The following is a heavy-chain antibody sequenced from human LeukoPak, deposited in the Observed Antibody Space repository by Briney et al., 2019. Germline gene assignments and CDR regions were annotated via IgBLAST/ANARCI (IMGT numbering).Heavy chain of an antibody. Sequence: GPSLRLSCSASALTFSSYSMNWVRQAPGKGLVSVSSISSSSSYIYYAVSVKCRFDISRDNAKHSMCLQINSLRADDTAGYYFARLAYDDAFDIWGQGTTVTVSS. J-gene: IGHJ3*02. CDR2: ISSSSSYI. D-gene: IGHD3-3*01. CDR1: ALTFSSYS. CDR3: ARLAYDDAFDI. V-gene: IGHV3-21*01.